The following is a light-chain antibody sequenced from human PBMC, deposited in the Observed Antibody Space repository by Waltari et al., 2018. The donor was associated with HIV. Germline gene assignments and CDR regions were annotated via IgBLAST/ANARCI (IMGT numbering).Light chain of an antibody. J-gene: IGKJ1*01. Sequence: LTNSPNALFGLLAERAPANCKSGQSVLFTSNKKNYLAWYQQKPGQPPKLLVYWASTRESGVPARFSGSGSGTNFTLSISNLQAEDAAFYYCQQYFMTPPTFGQGTKVEI. CDR1: QSVLFTSNKKNY. V-gene: IGKV4-1*01. CDR3: QQYFMTPPT. CDR2: WAS.